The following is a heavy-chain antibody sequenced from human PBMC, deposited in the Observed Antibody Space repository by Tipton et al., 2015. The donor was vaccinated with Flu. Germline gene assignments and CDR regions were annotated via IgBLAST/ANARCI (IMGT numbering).Heavy chain of an antibody. J-gene: IGHJ4*02. D-gene: IGHD1-1*01. CDR2: MNPNSGNT. CDR3: ARGESLAGLYYFDY. CDR1: GYTFTSND. Sequence: QLVQSGAEVKKPGAPVKVSCKASGYTFTSNDINWVRQATGQGLEWMGWMNPNSGNTGYAQKFQGRVTMTRNTSISTAYMELSSLRSEDTAVYYCARGESLAGLYYFDYWGQGTHVTVSS. V-gene: IGHV1-8*01.